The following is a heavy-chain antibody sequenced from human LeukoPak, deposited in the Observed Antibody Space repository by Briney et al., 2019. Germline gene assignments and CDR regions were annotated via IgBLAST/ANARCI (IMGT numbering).Heavy chain of an antibody. D-gene: IGHD3-22*01. CDR2: IIPIFGTA. V-gene: IGHV1-69*13. CDR3: ASPYYYDSSGPSAFDI. CDR1: GGTFSSYA. Sequence: SVNVSCKASGGTFSSYAISWVRQAPGQGLEWMGGIIPIFGTANYAQKFQGRVTITADESTSTAYMELSSLRSEDTAVYYCASPYYYDSSGPSAFDIWGQGTMVTVSS. J-gene: IGHJ3*02.